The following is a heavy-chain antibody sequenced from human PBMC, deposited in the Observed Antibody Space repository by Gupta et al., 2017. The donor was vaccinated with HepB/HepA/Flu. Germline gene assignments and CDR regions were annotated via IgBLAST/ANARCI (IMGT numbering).Heavy chain of an antibody. Sequence: SSMNWVRQASGKGLEWVSSISSSSSYIYYADSVKGRFTISRDNAKNSLYLQMNSLRAEDTAVYYCARDLWFGPWGQGTLVTVSS. CDR1: SS. CDR3: ARDLWFGP. J-gene: IGHJ5*02. V-gene: IGHV3-21*01. CDR2: ISSSSSYI.